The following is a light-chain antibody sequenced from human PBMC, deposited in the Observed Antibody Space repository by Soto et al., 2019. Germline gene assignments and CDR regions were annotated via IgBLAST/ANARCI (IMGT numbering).Light chain of an antibody. Sequence: DIQMTQSPSSVSASVGDRVTITCRASQGISNWLAWYQQKPGKAPRLLIYDASSLQSGVPSRFSGSGTGTYFTLPSHSLHPEDFATYYCQQVNSFPITFGQGTRLEIK. J-gene: IGKJ5*01. CDR1: QGISNW. V-gene: IGKV1-12*01. CDR2: DAS. CDR3: QQVNSFPIT.